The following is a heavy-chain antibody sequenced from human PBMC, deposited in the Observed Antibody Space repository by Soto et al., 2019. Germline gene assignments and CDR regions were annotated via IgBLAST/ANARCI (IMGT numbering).Heavy chain of an antibody. V-gene: IGHV1-69*13. CDR2: VIPIFGTA. J-gene: IGHJ5*02. CDR1: GGTFSSYA. D-gene: IGHD1-1*01. Sequence: GPQLKVSCKASGGTFSSYAISWVRRAPGQGLEWMGGVIPIFGTANYAQKFQGRVTITADESTSTAYMELSSLRSEDTAVYYCASLVQAHRRITWVDPCGQGTLVTV. CDR3: ASLVQAHRRITWVDP.